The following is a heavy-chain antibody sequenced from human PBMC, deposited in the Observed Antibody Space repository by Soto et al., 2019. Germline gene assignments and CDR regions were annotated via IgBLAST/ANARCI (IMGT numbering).Heavy chain of an antibody. CDR2: ISAYNGNT. CDR1: GYTFTSYG. D-gene: IGHD2-15*01. CDR3: ARNCSGGSCYYFDY. V-gene: IGHV1-18*04. J-gene: IGHJ4*02. Sequence: ASVKVSCKASGYTFTSYGISWVRQALGQGLEWMGWISAYNGNTNYAQKLQGRVTMTTDTSTSTAYMELRSLRSDDTAVYYCARNCSGGSCYYFDYWGQGTLVTVSS.